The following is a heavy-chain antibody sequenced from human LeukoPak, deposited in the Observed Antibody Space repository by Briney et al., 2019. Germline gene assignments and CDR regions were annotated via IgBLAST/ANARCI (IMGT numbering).Heavy chain of an antibody. Sequence: GASVKVSCKASGGTFSSYAISWVRQAPGQGLEWMGGIIPIFGTANYAQKFQGRVTITADGSTSTAYMELSSLRSEDTAVYYCARDDILRINWFDPWGQGTLVTVSS. V-gene: IGHV1-69*13. CDR1: GGTFSSYA. J-gene: IGHJ5*02. CDR3: ARDDILRINWFDP. D-gene: IGHD3-9*01. CDR2: IIPIFGTA.